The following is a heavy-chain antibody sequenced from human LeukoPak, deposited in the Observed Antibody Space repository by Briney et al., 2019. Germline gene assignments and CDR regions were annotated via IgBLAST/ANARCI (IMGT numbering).Heavy chain of an antibody. V-gene: IGHV1-8*02. CDR2: MNPNSGNT. CDR3: ARGRGYSSSWYGDGSYYPYYFDY. CDR1: GYTFTSYG. Sequence: ASVKVSCKASGYTFTSYGISWVRQAPGQGLEWMGWMNPNSGNTGYAQKFQGRVTMTRNTSISTAYMELSSLRSEDTAVYYCARGRGYSSSWYGDGSYYPYYFDYWGQGTLVTVSS. J-gene: IGHJ4*02. D-gene: IGHD6-13*01.